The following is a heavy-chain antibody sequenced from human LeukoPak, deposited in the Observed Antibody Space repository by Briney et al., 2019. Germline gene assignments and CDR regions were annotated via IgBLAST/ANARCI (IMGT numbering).Heavy chain of an antibody. CDR1: GFTFSNFG. CDR3: AKDCGSGGRCYADS. Sequence: GGSLRLSCAASGFTFSNFGIHWVRQAPGKGLEGVAVISYDGSNKYYADSVKGRFTISRDNSKNTLNLQMNILRTEDTAVYYCAKDCGSGGRCYADSWGRGTLVTVSS. J-gene: IGHJ4*02. V-gene: IGHV3-30*18. CDR2: ISYDGSNK. D-gene: IGHD2-15*01.